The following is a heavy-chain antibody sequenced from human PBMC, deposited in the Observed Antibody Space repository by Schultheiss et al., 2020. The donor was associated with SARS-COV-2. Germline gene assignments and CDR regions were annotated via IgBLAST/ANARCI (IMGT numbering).Heavy chain of an antibody. J-gene: IGHJ3*02. V-gene: IGHV1-18*01. Sequence: ASVKVSCKASGYTFASYGISWVRQAPGQGLEWMGGIIPIFGTANYAQKFQGRVTMTTDTSTSTAYMELRSLRSDDTAVYYCAREPAHCGGDCYDAFDIWGQGTMVTVSS. CDR2: IIPIFGTA. CDR1: GYTFASYG. CDR3: AREPAHCGGDCYDAFDI. D-gene: IGHD2-21*01.